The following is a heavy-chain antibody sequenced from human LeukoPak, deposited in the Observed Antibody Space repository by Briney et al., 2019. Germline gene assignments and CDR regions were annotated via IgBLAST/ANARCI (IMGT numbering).Heavy chain of an antibody. CDR1: GGSFSGYS. D-gene: IGHD6-19*01. CDR3: ARQGIAVAGDFDY. V-gene: IGHV4-34*01. CDR2: INHSGST. Sequence: PSETLSLTCAVYGGSFSGYSWSWIRQPPGKGLEWIGEINHSGSTNYNPSLKSRVTISVDMFKNQFPLKLSSVTAADTAVYYCARQGIAVAGDFDYWGQGTLVTVSS. J-gene: IGHJ4*02.